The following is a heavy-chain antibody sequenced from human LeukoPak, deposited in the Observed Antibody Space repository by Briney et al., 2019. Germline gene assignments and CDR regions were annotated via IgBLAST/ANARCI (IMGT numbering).Heavy chain of an antibody. CDR3: AKDSGLGSSGYYYYFDY. CDR1: RFTFDDYA. Sequence: GGSLRLSCAASRFTFDDYAMHWVRQAPGKGLEWVSGISWNSGSIGYADSVKGRFTISRDNAKNSLYLQMNSLRAEDTALYYCAKDSGLGSSGYYYYFDYWGQGTLVTVSS. J-gene: IGHJ4*02. CDR2: ISWNSGSI. D-gene: IGHD3-22*01. V-gene: IGHV3-9*01.